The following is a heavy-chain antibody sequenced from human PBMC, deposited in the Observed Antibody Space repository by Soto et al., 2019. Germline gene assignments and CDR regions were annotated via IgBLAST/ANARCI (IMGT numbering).Heavy chain of an antibody. J-gene: IGHJ6*02. Sequence: GGSLRLSCSASGFTFSSYAMHWVRQAPGKGLEWVAVISYDGSNKYYADSVKGRFTISRDNSKNTLYLQMNSLRAEDTAVYYCARYTAMVPEYYYYGMEVWGQGTTVTVSS. CDR1: GFTFSSYA. D-gene: IGHD5-18*01. V-gene: IGHV3-30-3*01. CDR3: ARYTAMVPEYYYYGMEV. CDR2: ISYDGSNK.